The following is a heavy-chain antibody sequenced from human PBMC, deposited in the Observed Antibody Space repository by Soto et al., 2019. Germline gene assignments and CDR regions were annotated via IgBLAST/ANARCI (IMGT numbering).Heavy chain of an antibody. CDR3: ARGLADSNWFDP. CDR1: GAPISTHY. V-gene: IGHV4-59*11. D-gene: IGHD3-3*02. Sequence: AETLSLTCTVSGAPISTHYWSWIRHVPGKGLEWIANIYYTGSTYYNPSLKSRVTISVNTSKRQFSLKLTSVTAADTAVYYCARGLADSNWFDPWGQGTLVTVSS. CDR2: IYYTGST. J-gene: IGHJ5*02.